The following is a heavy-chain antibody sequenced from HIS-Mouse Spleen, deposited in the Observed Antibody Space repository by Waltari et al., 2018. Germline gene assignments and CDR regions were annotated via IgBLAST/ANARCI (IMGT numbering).Heavy chain of an antibody. CDR2: MNPNSGNT. J-gene: IGHJ5*02. D-gene: IGHD5-18*01. Sequence: QVQLVQSGAEVKKPGASVKVSCKASGYTFTSYHINWVRQATGHGLEWMGWMNPNSGNTGYAQKFQGRVTMTRNTSISTAYMELSSLRSEDTAVYYCARIGSHRRGYSYGYWFDPWGQGTLVTVSS. CDR3: ARIGSHRRGYSYGYWFDP. CDR1: GYTFTSYH. V-gene: IGHV1-8*01.